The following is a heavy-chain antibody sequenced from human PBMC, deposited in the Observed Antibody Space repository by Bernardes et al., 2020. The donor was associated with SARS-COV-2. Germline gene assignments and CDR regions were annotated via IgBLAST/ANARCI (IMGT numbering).Heavy chain of an antibody. CDR3: ARGPISSIDY. CDR1: GYTFTHYY. CDR2: INPSSGVT. Sequence: ASVKVSCKASGYTFTHYYRNWVRQAPGQGFQWLGWINPSSGVTNYAQKFQGGVTMTRDTSISTAYMELSSLRAADTAVFYCARGPISSIDYWGQGSLVTVSS. D-gene: IGHD3-10*01. V-gene: IGHV1-2*02. J-gene: IGHJ4*02.